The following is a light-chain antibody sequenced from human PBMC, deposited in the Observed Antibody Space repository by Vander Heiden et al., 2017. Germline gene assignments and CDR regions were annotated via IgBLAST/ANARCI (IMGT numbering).Light chain of an antibody. CDR1: QSISVY. CDR3: QQSYNSWT. J-gene: IGKJ1*01. Sequence: DIKMTQSPSSLSAFVGDRVTITCRASQSISVYLNWYQQKPGKPPKLLIYAASTLQSGIPSRFSGSGSGTDFTLTISSLQPEDFATYYCQQSYNSWTFGQGTKVQVK. CDR2: AAS. V-gene: IGKV1-39*01.